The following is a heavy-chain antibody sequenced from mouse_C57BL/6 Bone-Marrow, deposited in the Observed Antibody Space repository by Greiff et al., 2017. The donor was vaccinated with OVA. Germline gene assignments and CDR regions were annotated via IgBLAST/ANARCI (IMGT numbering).Heavy chain of an antibody. CDR2: FYPGSGSI. CDR1: GYTFTEYT. D-gene: IGHD1-1*01. Sequence: QVQLQQSGAELVKPGASVKLSCKASGYTFTEYTIHWVKQRSGQGLEWIGWFYPGSGSIKYNEKFKDKATLTADKSSSTAYMQLSSLTSEDSAVYYCARSDYYYGSSYEGYFDVWGTGTTVTVSS. V-gene: IGHV1-62-2*01. CDR3: ARSDYYYGSSYEGYFDV. J-gene: IGHJ1*03.